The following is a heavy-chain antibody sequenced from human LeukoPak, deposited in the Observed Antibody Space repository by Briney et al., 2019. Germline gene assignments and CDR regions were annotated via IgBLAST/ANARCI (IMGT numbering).Heavy chain of an antibody. CDR2: INSDGSST. J-gene: IGHJ3*02. CDR1: GFTFSSYS. V-gene: IGHV3-74*01. Sequence: GGSLRLSCAASGFTFSSYSMNWVRQAPGKGLVWVSRINSDGSSTSYADSVKGRFTISRDNAKNTVYLQMNRLRAEDTAVYYCARVGGSYGHDAFDIWGQGTMVTVSS. CDR3: ARVGGSYGHDAFDI. D-gene: IGHD1-26*01.